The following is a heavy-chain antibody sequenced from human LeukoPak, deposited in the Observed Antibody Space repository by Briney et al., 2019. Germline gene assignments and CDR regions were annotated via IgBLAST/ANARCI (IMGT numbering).Heavy chain of an antibody. CDR1: GFTFSNHA. V-gene: IGHV3-23*01. J-gene: IGHJ4*02. Sequence: GGSLRLSCAASGFTFSNHAMRCVSQAPGKGLQWVAVISGGGRTTEYADFVKGRFTISRDNSKNTLSLQMNSLTVGDTAIYFCAKNVVVKRYIDFWGQGTLVSVSS. CDR3: AKNVVVKRYIDF. D-gene: IGHD2-15*01. CDR2: ISGGGRTT.